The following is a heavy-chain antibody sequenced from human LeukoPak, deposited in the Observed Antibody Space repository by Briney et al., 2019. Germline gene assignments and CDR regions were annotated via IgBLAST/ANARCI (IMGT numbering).Heavy chain of an antibody. D-gene: IGHD6-19*01. CDR1: GFTFSSYS. J-gene: IGHJ4*02. V-gene: IGHV3-7*01. CDR3: ARDSRRQWLVPRGYYFDY. CDR2: IKQDGNEK. Sequence: HSGGSLRLSCAASGFTFSSYSMNWVRQAPGKGLEWVANIKQDGNEKYYADSVKGRFTISRDNAKNTQYLQMNSLRAEDTAVYYCARDSRRQWLVPRGYYFDYWGQGTLVTVSS.